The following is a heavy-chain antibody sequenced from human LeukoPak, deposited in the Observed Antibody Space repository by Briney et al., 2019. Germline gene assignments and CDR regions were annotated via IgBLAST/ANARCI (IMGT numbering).Heavy chain of an antibody. J-gene: IGHJ4*02. Sequence: ASVKVSCKASGYTFTGYYMHWVRQAPGQGLEWMAWINPNNGGTNYAQKFQGRVTMTLDTSISTGYMELSRLRSDDTAIYFCARVDGGEWYYFDYWGQGTLVSVSS. CDR2: INPNNGGT. D-gene: IGHD2-8*02. CDR1: GYTFTGYY. CDR3: ARVDGGEWYYFDY. V-gene: IGHV1-2*02.